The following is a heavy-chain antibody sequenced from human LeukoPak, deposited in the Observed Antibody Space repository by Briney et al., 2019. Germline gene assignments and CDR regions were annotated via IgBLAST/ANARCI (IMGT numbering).Heavy chain of an antibody. CDR1: GGSFSGYY. Sequence: SETLSLTCAVYGGSFSGYYWSWIRQPPGKGLEWIGEINHSGSTNYNPSLKSRVTISVDTSKNQFSLKLSPVTAADTAVYYCARGRKGLGVYSSSWYGDYWGQGTLVTVSS. V-gene: IGHV4-34*01. CDR3: ARGRKGLGVYSSSWYGDY. J-gene: IGHJ4*02. D-gene: IGHD6-13*01. CDR2: INHSGST.